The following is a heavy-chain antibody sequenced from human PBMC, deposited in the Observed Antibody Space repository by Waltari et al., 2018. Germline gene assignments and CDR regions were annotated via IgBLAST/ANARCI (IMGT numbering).Heavy chain of an antibody. Sequence: QVQLVQSGAEVKKPGSSVKVSCKASGGTFSSYAISWCRQAPGQGLEWRGGIIPIFGTANYAQKFQGRVTITADESTSTAYMELSSLRSEDTAVYYCARGVGATKAPHNWFDPWGQGTLVTVSS. CDR3: ARGVGATKAPHNWFDP. D-gene: IGHD1-26*01. CDR1: GGTFSSYA. J-gene: IGHJ5*02. CDR2: IIPIFGTA. V-gene: IGHV1-69*01.